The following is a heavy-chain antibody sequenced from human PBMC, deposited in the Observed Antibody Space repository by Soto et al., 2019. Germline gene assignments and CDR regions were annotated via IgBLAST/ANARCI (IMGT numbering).Heavy chain of an antibody. CDR3: ARSALSSSWGHYYGMDV. D-gene: IGHD6-13*01. CDR2: IIPIFGTA. CDR1: GGTFSSYA. Sequence: GASVKVSCKASGGTFSSYAISWVRQAPGQGLEWMGGIIPIFGTANYAQKFQGRVTITADESTNTAYMELSSLRSEDTAVYYCARSALSSSWGHYYGMDVWGQGTTVTVFS. V-gene: IGHV1-69*13. J-gene: IGHJ6*02.